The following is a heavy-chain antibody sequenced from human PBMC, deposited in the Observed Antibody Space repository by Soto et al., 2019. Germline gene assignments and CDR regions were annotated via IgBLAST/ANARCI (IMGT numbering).Heavy chain of an antibody. V-gene: IGHV5-51*01. D-gene: IGHD6-6*01. CDR1: GYSFTSYW. CDR3: ARTGPYSSSSGVYYYYYYGMDV. CDR2: IYPGDSDT. Sequence: GESLKISCKGSGYSFTSYWIGWVRQMPGKGLEWMGIIYPGDSDTRYSPSFQGQVTISADKSISTAYLQWSSLKASDTAMYYCARTGPYSSSSGVYYYYYYGMDVWGQGTTVTVSS. J-gene: IGHJ6*02.